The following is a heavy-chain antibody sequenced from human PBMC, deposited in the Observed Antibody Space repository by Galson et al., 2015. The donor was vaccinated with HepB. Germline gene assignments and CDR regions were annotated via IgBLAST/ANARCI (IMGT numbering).Heavy chain of an antibody. CDR2: ISYDGSNK. CDR3: ARGDIVVVPAAGYGFDP. D-gene: IGHD2-2*01. CDR1: GYTFSSYA. Sequence: SCKASGYTFSSYAMHWVRQAPGKGLEWVAVISYDGSNKYYADSVEGRFTISRDNSKNTLYLQMNSLGAEDTAVYYCARGDIVVVPAAGYGFDPWGQGTLVTVSS. V-gene: IGHV3-30-3*01. J-gene: IGHJ5*02.